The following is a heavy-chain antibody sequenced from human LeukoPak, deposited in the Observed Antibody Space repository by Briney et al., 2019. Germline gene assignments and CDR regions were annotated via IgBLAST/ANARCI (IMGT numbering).Heavy chain of an antibody. V-gene: IGHV3-23*01. J-gene: IGHJ6*02. CDR3: AKARSYYYYGLDV. CDR2: ISGSGGNT. CDR1: GFTFSSYA. Sequence: GGSLRLSCAASGFTFSSYAKSWVRPAPGKGLEWVSAISGSGGNTYYADSVKGRCTISRGNSKNTLFLQMNSLRAEDTAVYYCAKARSYYYYGLDVWGQGTTVTVSS.